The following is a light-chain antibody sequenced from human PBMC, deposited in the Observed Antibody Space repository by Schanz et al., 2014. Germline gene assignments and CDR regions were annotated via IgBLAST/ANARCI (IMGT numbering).Light chain of an antibody. J-gene: IGKJ2*03. CDR3: QQRSNWPPMYS. CDR2: DAS. CDR1: QHISTY. Sequence: DIVLTQSPVLLSLSPGERATISCRASQHISTYLAWFQQKPGQAPTLLIYDASKRATGIPPRFSGTGSGTEFTLTISSLEPEDFAVYYCQQRSNWPPMYSFGQGTKLEIK. V-gene: IGKV3-11*01.